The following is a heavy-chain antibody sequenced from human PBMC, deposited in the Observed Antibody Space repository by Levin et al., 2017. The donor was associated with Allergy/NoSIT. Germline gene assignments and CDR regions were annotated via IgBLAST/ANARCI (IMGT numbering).Heavy chain of an antibody. D-gene: IGHD1-7*01. V-gene: IGHV3-74*01. CDR1: GFTFSSYW. CDR2: INSDGSST. Sequence: PGGSLRLSCAASGFTFSSYWMHWVRQAPGKGLVWVSRINSDGSSTSYADSVKGRFTISRDNAKNTLYLQMNSLRAEDTAVYYCARWEGDNWNYNWFDPWGQGTLVTVSS. J-gene: IGHJ5*02. CDR3: ARWEGDNWNYNWFDP.